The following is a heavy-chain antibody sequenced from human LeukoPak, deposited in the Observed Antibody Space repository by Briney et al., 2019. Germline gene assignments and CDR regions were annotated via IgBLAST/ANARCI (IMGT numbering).Heavy chain of an antibody. V-gene: IGHV3-7*01. CDR2: IKQDGREK. CDR3: ARVQGSSGPGIFEY. D-gene: IGHD6-19*01. CDR1: GFTFSNYW. J-gene: IGHJ4*02. Sequence: PGGSLRLSCAASGFTFSNYWRSGVGQAPGKGLEGGANIKQDGREKFYVDSVKGRLTISRDNAKNSLYLQMNSLRVEDTAVYYCARVQGSSGPGIFEYWGQGTLVTVSS.